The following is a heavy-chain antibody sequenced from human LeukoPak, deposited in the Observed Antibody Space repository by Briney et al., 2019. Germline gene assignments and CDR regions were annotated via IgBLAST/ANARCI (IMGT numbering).Heavy chain of an antibody. CDR3: ARGRLGGSGSYYNVLDY. CDR1: GGSFSGYY. CDR2: INHSGST. Sequence: SETLSLTCAVYGGSFSGYYWSCIRQPPGKGLEWIGEINHSGSTNYNPSLTSRVTISVDTSENQFSLKLTSVTAADTAVYYCARGRLGGSGSYYNVLDYWGQGTLVTVSS. J-gene: IGHJ4*02. D-gene: IGHD3-10*01. V-gene: IGHV4-34*01.